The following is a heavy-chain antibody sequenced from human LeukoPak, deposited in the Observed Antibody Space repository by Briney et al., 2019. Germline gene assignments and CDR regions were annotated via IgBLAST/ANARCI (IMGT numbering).Heavy chain of an antibody. V-gene: IGHV3-30-3*01. J-gene: IGHJ5*02. Sequence: PGRSLRLSCAASGFTFSSYAMHWVRQAPGKGLEWVAVISYDGGNKYYADSVKGRFTISRDNSKNTLYLQMNSLRAEDTAVYYCARDYGGAARAASSWFDPWGQGTLVTVSS. D-gene: IGHD4-23*01. CDR2: ISYDGGNK. CDR3: ARDYGGAARAASSWFDP. CDR1: GFTFSSYA.